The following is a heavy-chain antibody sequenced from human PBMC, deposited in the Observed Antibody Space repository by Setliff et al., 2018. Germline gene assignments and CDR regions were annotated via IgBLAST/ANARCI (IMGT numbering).Heavy chain of an antibody. CDR3: ARGLIVLPGPSGDMGYFDY. Sequence: ASVKVSCKASGYTFTGYYMHWVRQAPGQGLEWMGWINPNSGGTKYSQKFQGRVTITRDTSASTAYMELSSLRSEDTAVYYCARGLIVLPGPSGDMGYFDYWGQGTLVTVSS. CDR2: INPNSGGT. D-gene: IGHD2-8*01. CDR1: GYTFTGYY. V-gene: IGHV1-2*02. J-gene: IGHJ4*02.